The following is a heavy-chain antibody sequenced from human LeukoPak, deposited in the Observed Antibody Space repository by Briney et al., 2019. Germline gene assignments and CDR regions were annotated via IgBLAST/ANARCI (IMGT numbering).Heavy chain of an antibody. D-gene: IGHD5-24*01. CDR3: ARDLGDGYNYALAY. CDR2: ISSTSRAI. Sequence: GGSLRLSCAASGFSLSLYSMNWVRQAPGKGLEWVSYISSTSRAIYYAESVKGRFTNSRDNPKNSLHLQMNSLRAEDTAVYYCARDLGDGYNYALAYWGQGALVTVSS. CDR1: GFSLSLYS. J-gene: IGHJ4*02. V-gene: IGHV3-48*04.